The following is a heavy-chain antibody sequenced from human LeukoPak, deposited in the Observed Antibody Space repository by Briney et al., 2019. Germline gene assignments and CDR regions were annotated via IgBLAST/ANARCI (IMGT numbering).Heavy chain of an antibody. J-gene: IGHJ4*02. CDR2: IYYSGST. D-gene: IGHD3-10*01. Sequence: PSETLSLTCTVSGGSISSYYWSWIRQPPGKGLEWIGYIYYSGSTNYNPSLKSRVTISVDTSKNQFSLKLSSVTAADTAVYYCARGDTMVGDWGQGTLVTVSS. CDR1: GGSISSYY. CDR3: ARGDTMVGD. V-gene: IGHV4-59*08.